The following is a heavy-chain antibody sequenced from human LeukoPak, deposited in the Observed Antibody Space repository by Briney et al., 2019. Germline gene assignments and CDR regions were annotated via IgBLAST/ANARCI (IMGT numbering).Heavy chain of an antibody. Sequence: GGSLRLSCAASGFTFSSYWMHWVRQAPGQGLVWLSRLSTDGRSTDYADSVKGRFTTSRDNAKNTLYLQMNSRRVEDTAVYYCAKGGSSGWPHFDYWGQGTLVTVSS. CDR1: GFTFSSYW. V-gene: IGHV3-74*01. D-gene: IGHD6-19*01. CDR2: LSTDGRST. CDR3: AKGGSSGWPHFDY. J-gene: IGHJ4*02.